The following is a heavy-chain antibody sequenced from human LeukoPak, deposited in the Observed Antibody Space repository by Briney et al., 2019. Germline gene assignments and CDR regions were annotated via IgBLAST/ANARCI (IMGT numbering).Heavy chain of an antibody. D-gene: IGHD2-2*01. CDR2: IYYSGST. V-gene: IGHV4-39*07. CDR1: GGSISSSSYY. Sequence: PSETLSLTCNVSGGSISSSSYYWGWIRQPPGKGLEWIGSIYYSGSTYYNPSLKSRVTISVDTSKNQFSLKLSSVTAADTAVYYCARVVPAAMIDYWGQGALVTVSS. J-gene: IGHJ4*02. CDR3: ARVVPAAMIDY.